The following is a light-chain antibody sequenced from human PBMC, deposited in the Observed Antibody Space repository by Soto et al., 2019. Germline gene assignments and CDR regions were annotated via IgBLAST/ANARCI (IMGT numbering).Light chain of an antibody. J-gene: IGKJ1*01. V-gene: IGKV3-20*01. CDR2: GAS. CDR1: QSVSSNY. Sequence: EIVLTQSPDTLSLSPGERATLSCRASQSVSSNYLAWYQQKPGQAPRLIIYGASSRATGIPDRFSGSGSGTDFTLTISRLEPEDFAVYYCQQYGSSPWTFGQGTKVEIK. CDR3: QQYGSSPWT.